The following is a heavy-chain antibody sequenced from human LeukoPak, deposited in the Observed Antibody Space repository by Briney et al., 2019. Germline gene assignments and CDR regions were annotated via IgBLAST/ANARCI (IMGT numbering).Heavy chain of an antibody. CDR2: VYYSGRT. J-gene: IGHJ5*02. V-gene: IGHV4-39*01. CDR3: ARRVPASVMDNWFDP. D-gene: IGHD2-2*01. CDR1: GASISSTTYY. Sequence: SETLSLTCTVSGASISSTTYYWGWIRQPPRKGLEWIASVYYSGRTYYNPSLKSRVTISVDTSKNQFSLKLSSVTAADTAVYYCARRVPASVMDNWFDPWGQGTLVTVSS.